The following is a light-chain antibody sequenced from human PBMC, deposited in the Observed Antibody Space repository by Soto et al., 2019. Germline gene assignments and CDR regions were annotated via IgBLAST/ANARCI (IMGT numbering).Light chain of an antibody. CDR2: AAS. CDR1: QSITNY. J-gene: IGKJ2*01. Sequence: DIQMTQSPSSLPASVGDRVTITCRASQSITNYLSWYQQRPGKAPKLLIHAASNLQGGVPSRFSGSGSETYFSVTISSLQTEDFATYYYEQCYSAPRTFGQGTILEIK. CDR3: EQCYSAPRT. V-gene: IGKV1-39*01.